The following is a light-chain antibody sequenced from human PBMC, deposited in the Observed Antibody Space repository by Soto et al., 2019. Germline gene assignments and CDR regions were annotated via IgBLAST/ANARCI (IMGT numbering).Light chain of an antibody. J-gene: IGKJ2*01. V-gene: IGKV1-5*01. CDR1: QSVSRR. Sequence: DIQMTQSPSTLSASVGDRITITCRASQSVSRRLAWFQQKPGKAPKLLIYDASSLESGVPSSCSGRGSGTEFTLTISSLQPDDCATYYCHTYNSYSLHTFGQGTKLEIK. CDR3: HTYNSYSLHT. CDR2: DAS.